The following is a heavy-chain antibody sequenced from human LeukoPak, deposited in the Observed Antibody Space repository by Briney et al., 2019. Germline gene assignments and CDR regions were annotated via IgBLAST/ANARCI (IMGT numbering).Heavy chain of an antibody. Sequence: SETLSLTCAVYGGSFSGYYWSWIRQPPGKGLEWIGEINHSGSTNYNPSLKSRVTISVDTSKNQFSLKLSSVTAADTAVYYCASLPPHYCSSTSCQRVSYYYYYYMDVWGKGTTVTVSS. CDR3: ASLPPHYCSSTSCQRVSYYYYYYMDV. V-gene: IGHV4-34*01. D-gene: IGHD2-2*01. J-gene: IGHJ6*03. CDR2: INHSGST. CDR1: GGSFSGYY.